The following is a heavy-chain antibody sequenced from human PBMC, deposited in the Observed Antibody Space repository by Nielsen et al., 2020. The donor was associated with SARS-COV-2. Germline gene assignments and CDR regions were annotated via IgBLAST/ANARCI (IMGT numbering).Heavy chain of an antibody. D-gene: IGHD5/OR15-5a*01. V-gene: IGHV3-48*02. CDR1: GLALSSYG. CDR3: AKELEVCCHYMGV. Sequence: GGSLPLSCTASGLALSSYGMDRVRHVPGRGLEWLAHIRMSEGATQYADSVRGRFTISRDNSKNSLYLQMNSLRDEDTAVYFCAKELEVCCHYMGVWGKGTTVTVSS. J-gene: IGHJ6*03. CDR2: IRMSEGAT.